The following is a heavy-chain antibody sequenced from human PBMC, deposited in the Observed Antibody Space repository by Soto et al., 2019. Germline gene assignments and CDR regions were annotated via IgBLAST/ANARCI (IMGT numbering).Heavy chain of an antibody. CDR2: IYHSGST. Sequence: QVQLQESGPGLVKPSETLSLTCTVSGGSISSYYWSWIRQPPGKGLEWIGYIYHSGSTKYNPSLKSRVTISVDTSNNQFSLKVRSVTAADSAVYYCARLGGSGAGGEMDVWGQGTTVTVSS. J-gene: IGHJ6*02. D-gene: IGHD3-10*01. V-gene: IGHV4-59*08. CDR3: ARLGGSGAGGEMDV. CDR1: GGSISSYY.